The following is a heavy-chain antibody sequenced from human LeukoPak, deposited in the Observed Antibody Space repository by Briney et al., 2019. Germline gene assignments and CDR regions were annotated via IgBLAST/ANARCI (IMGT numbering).Heavy chain of an antibody. CDR2: ISAYNGNT. D-gene: IGHD2-21*01. V-gene: IGHV1-18*01. J-gene: IGHJ6*03. CDR1: GYTFTSYG. CDR3: ARVVTKTIYYYYYYYMDV. Sequence: ASVKVSCKASGYTFTSYGISWVRQAPGQGLEWMGWISAYNGNTNYAQKLQGRVTMTTDTSTSTAYMELRSLRSDDTAVYYCARVVTKTIYYYYYYYMDVWGKGTTVTVSS.